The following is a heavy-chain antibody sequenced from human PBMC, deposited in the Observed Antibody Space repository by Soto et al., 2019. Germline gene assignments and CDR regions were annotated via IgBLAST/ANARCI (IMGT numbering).Heavy chain of an antibody. D-gene: IGHD4-4*01. V-gene: IGHV4-31*03. CDR3: ARVSNYWGFDY. CDR2: IYYSGST. Sequence: SETLSLTCTVSDGSISSGGYYWSWIRQHPGKGLEWIGYIYYSGSTYYNPSLKSRVTISVDTSKNQFSLNLSSVTAADSAVYYCARVSNYWGFDYWGQGTLVTVSS. J-gene: IGHJ4*02. CDR1: DGSISSGGYY.